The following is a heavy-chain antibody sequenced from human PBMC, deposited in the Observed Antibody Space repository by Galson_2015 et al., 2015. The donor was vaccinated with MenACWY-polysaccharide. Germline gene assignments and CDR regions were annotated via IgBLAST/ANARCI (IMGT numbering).Heavy chain of an antibody. CDR2: SRNKANSYIT. J-gene: IGHJ4*02. D-gene: IGHD2-15*01. CDR3: TSSVVVVAAVRVN. V-gene: IGHV3-72*01. Sequence: SLRLSCAASGFIFSDHYMDWVRQAPGKGLEWIGRSRNKANSYITEYAASVKGRFTISRDDSKNTLYLQMNSLKTEDTAVYYCTSSVVVVAAVRVNWGQETLVTVSS. CDR1: GFIFSDHY.